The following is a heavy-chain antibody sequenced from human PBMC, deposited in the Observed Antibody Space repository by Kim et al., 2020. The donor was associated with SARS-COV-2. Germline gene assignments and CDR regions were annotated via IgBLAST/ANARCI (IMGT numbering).Heavy chain of an antibody. CDR3: AKEWGITIFGVVTTSYYFDY. Sequence: GGSLRLSCAASGFTFSSYAMSWVRQAPGKGLEWVSAISGSGGSTYYADSVKGRFIISRDNSKNTLYLQMNSLRAEDTAVYYCAKEWGITIFGVVTTSYYFDYWGQGTLVTVSS. V-gene: IGHV3-23*01. CDR1: GFTFSSYA. D-gene: IGHD3-3*01. CDR2: ISGSGGST. J-gene: IGHJ4*02.